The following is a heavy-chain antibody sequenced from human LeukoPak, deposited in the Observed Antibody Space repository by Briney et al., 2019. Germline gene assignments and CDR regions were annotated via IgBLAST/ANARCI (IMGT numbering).Heavy chain of an antibody. J-gene: IGHJ6*03. CDR1: GFTVSSNS. CDR2: ISGSGGST. D-gene: IGHD2-15*01. V-gene: IGHV3-23*01. Sequence: GGSLRLSCTVSGFTVSSNSMSWVRQAPGKGLEWVSAISGSGGSTYYADSVKGRFTISRDNAKNSLFLQMNSLRAEDTAVYYCARVLRYCSGGNCYSGGLGYMDVWGKGTTVTISS. CDR3: ARVLRYCSGGNCYSGGLGYMDV.